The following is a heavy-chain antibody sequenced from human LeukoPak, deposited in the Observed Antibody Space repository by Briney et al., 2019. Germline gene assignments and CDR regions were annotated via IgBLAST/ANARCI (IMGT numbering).Heavy chain of an antibody. J-gene: IGHJ6*04. CDR1: GFTFSSYG. CDR3: AKDPQYQLLWGDYYYGMDV. D-gene: IGHD2-2*01. V-gene: IGHV3-30*18. Sequence: GGSLRLSCAASGFTFSSYGMHWVRQAPGKGLEWVAVISYDGSNKYYADSVKGRFTISRDNSKNTLYLQMNSLRAEDTAVYYCAKDPQYQLLWGDYYYGMDVWGKGTTVTVSS. CDR2: ISYDGSNK.